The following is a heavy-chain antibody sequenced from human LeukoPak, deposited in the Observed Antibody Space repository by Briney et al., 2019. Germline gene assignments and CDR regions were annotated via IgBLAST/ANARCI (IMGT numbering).Heavy chain of an antibody. V-gene: IGHV3-23*01. Sequence: PGGSLRLSCATSGFDFGGACGMGWVRQAPEKGLEWVSTISGGGETTHYADSVKGRLTISRDNARNTLYPQIDRLRPEDTAIYYCVREAGCGWPLDYWGRGTLVTVSS. CDR2: ISGGGETT. D-gene: IGHD6-19*01. J-gene: IGHJ4*02. CDR3: VREAGCGWPLDY. CDR1: GFDFGGACG.